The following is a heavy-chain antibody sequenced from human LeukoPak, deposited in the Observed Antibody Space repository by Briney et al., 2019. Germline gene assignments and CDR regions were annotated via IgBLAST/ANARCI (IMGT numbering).Heavy chain of an antibody. CDR3: AKRDSTGLHYFDY. Sequence: GGSLRLSCAASGFTFINYAMSWVRQAPGKGLEWVSVIGKSGTTYYADSVKGRFTISRDNSKSTLYLQVNSLRAEDTAVYYCAKRDSTGLHYFDYWGQGTLVTVSS. CDR1: GFTFINYA. CDR2: IGKSGTT. D-gene: IGHD1-1*01. J-gene: IGHJ4*02. V-gene: IGHV3-23*01.